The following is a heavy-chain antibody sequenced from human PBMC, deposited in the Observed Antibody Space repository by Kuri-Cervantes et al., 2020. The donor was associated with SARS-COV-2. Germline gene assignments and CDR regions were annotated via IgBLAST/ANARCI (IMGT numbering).Heavy chain of an antibody. Sequence: GGSLRLSCAASGFTFDDYAMHWVRQAPGKGLEWVSGISWNSGSIGYADSVKGRFTISRDNAKNSLYLQMNSLRAEDTAMYYCATDWGSSVDGMGVWGQGTTVTVSS. V-gene: IGHV3-9*01. D-gene: IGHD6-6*01. CDR1: GFTFDDYA. J-gene: IGHJ6*01. CDR3: ATDWGSSVDGMGV. CDR2: ISWNSGSI.